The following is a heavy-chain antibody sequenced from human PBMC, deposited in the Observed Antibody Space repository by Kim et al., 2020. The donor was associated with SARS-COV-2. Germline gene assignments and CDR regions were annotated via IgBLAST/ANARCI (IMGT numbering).Heavy chain of an antibody. V-gene: IGHV3-23*01. D-gene: IGHD5-12*01. CDR2: GRT. CDR3: AKGHVAC. J-gene: IGHJ4*02. Sequence: GRTFSTYSEHGRFTISRDNSKHTLYLQMNNLRPEDTAVYYCAKGHVACWGQGTQVTVSS.